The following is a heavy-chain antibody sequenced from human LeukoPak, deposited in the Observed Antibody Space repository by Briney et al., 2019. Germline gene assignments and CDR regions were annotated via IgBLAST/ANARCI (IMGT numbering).Heavy chain of an antibody. Sequence: SETLSLTCTVSGGSISNYYWSWIRQPPGKGLEWTGDIYYSGSTNYHPSLKSRVTISVDTSKNQFSLKLTSVTAADTAVYYCARTSLADYWGQGTLVTVSS. V-gene: IGHV4-59*01. CDR2: IYYSGST. CDR3: ARTSLADY. CDR1: GGSISNYY. J-gene: IGHJ4*02.